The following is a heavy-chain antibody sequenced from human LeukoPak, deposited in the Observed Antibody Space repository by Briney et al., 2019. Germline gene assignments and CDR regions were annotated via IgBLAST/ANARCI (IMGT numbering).Heavy chain of an antibody. V-gene: IGHV4-59*08. J-gene: IGHJ4*02. Sequence: SETLSLTCTVSGGSISGYYWSWFRQPPGKALEWIAHIYYTGRTTYNPSLKSRVTISLDTSRNQFSLKMNSVSATDTAVYYCAGHQDGGGWSLDYWGPGTLVTVSS. CDR3: AGHQDGGGWSLDY. D-gene: IGHD2-15*01. CDR2: IYYTGRT. CDR1: GGSISGYY.